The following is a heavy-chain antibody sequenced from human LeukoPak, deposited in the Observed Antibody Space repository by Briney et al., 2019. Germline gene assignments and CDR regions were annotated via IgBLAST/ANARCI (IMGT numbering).Heavy chain of an antibody. Sequence: GGSLRLSCVASAFAFSSNWMSWVRQAPGKGLEWVSSIKEDGSETYYVDSVKGRFTISRDNAKNSLYLQMNSLRAEDTAVYYCARDLHPRYYLPDYWGQGTLVTVSS. CDR2: IKEDGSET. V-gene: IGHV3-7*04. CDR3: ARDLHPRYYLPDY. D-gene: IGHD1-26*01. CDR1: AFAFSSNW. J-gene: IGHJ4*02.